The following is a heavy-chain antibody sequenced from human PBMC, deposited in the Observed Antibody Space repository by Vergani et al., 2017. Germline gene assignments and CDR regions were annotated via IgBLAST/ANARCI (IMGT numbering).Heavy chain of an antibody. Sequence: QVQLVESGGGLVKPGGSLRLSCAASGFTFSNYGMHWVRQAPGKGLEWVAVIWYDGNKKYYADSVKGRLTISRDNSKNTLYLQMNSLRAEDTAVYYCARDLWTFGGVIVIGYWGQGTLVTVSS. D-gene: IGHD3-16*02. CDR3: ARDLWTFGGVIVIGY. CDR1: GFTFSNYG. CDR2: IWYDGNKK. J-gene: IGHJ4*02. V-gene: IGHV3-33*01.